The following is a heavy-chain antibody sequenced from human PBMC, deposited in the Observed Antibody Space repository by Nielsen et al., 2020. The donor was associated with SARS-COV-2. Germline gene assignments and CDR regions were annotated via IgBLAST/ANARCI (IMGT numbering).Heavy chain of an antibody. Sequence: SETLSLTCTVSGGSISNGGYYWSWIRQPPGKGLEWIGYIYYSGSTYYNPSLKSRVTISVDTSKNQFSLKLSSVTAADTALYYCARDPGDIVVVPAGPYGMDVWGQGTTVTVSS. J-gene: IGHJ6*02. D-gene: IGHD2-2*01. CDR1: GGSISNGGYY. CDR2: IYYSGST. CDR3: ARDPGDIVVVPAGPYGMDV. V-gene: IGHV4-30-4*08.